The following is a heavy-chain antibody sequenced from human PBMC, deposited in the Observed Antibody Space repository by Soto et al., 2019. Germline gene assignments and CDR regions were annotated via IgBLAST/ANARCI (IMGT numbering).Heavy chain of an antibody. CDR1: GGTFSSYT. J-gene: IGHJ5*02. CDR2: IIPILGIA. CDR3: AGVVVAGSWFDP. Sequence: QVQLVQSGAEVKKPGSSVKVSCKASGGTFSSYTISWVRQAPGQGLEWMGRIIPILGIANYAQKFQGRVTIPADKSTSTAYMELSSLRSEDTAVYYCAGVVVAGSWFDPWGQGTLVTVSS. V-gene: IGHV1-69*02. D-gene: IGHD2-15*01.